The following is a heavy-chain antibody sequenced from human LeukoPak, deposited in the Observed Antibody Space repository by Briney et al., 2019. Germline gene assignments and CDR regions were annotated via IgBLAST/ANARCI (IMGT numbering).Heavy chain of an antibody. D-gene: IGHD2-15*01. CDR2: IKQDGSEK. CDR1: GFTFSSYW. CDR3: ARVGISFYYGMDV. Sequence: GGSLRLSCAASGFTFSSYWMSWVRQAPGKGLEWVANIKQDGSEKYYVDSVKDRFTISRDNAKNSLYLQMNSLRAEDTAVYYCARVGISFYYGMDVWGQGTTVTVSS. J-gene: IGHJ6*02. V-gene: IGHV3-7*01.